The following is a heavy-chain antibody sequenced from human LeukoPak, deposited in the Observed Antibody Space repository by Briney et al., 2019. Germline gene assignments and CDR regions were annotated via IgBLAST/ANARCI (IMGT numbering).Heavy chain of an antibody. V-gene: IGHV3-33*01. D-gene: IGHD3-16*01. CDR3: ARDSLGGDY. CDR2: IWNDGSKK. J-gene: IGHJ4*02. Sequence: GGCLRLSCAASGFTFRNYGMHSVRQAPGKGLEWVAVIWNDGSKKFYADSVKGRFTISRDNSKNTLYLQMNSLRAEDTAVYYCARDSLGGDYWGQGTLVTVSS. CDR1: GFTFRNYG.